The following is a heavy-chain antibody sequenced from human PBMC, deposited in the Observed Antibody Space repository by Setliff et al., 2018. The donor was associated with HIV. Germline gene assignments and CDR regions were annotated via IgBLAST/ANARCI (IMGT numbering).Heavy chain of an antibody. CDR3: ARHLTGRLFDS. CDR1: GDSIDSPSFY. J-gene: IGHJ5*01. Sequence: SETLSLTCTVSGDSIDSPSFYCGWIRQSPGKGLEWIASIYYRGTTYYNPSLKSRFTVSLDTSKNQFSLTLTSMTATDTAVYYCARHLTGRLFDSWGQGTQVTVSS. V-gene: IGHV4-39*01. CDR2: IYYRGTT.